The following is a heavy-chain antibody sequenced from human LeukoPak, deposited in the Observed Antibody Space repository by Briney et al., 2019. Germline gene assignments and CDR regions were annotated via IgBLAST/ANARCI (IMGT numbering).Heavy chain of an antibody. CDR2: VYTGGRT. CDR3: ARGSMPGTGLPFDY. CDR1: GNYW. J-gene: IGHJ4*02. V-gene: IGHV3-53*05. Sequence: GGSLRLSCAASGNYWMHWVRQAPGKGLEWVSIVYTGGRTFHADSVKGRFTMSRDQSKNTVGLQMNSLRSEDTALYYCARGSMPGTGLPFDYWGQGTQVSVSS. D-gene: IGHD3-9*01.